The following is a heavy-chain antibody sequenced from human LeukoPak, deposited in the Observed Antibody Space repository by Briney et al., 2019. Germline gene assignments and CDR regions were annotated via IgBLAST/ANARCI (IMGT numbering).Heavy chain of an antibody. J-gene: IGHJ4*02. CDR1: GYTSNSYD. V-gene: IGHV1-8*03. CDR2: MNPNTGNT. Sequence: GASVKVSCKASGYTSNSYDINWVRQATGQGLAWMGWMNPNTGNTGYAQKFQGRVIISRNTSISTAYMELSSLRSEDTAVYYCAREEYTISPSDYWGQGTLVTVSS. D-gene: IGHD6-6*01. CDR3: AREEYTISPSDY.